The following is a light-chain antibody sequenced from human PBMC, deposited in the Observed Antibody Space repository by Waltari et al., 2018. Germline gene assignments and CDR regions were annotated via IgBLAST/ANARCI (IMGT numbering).Light chain of an antibody. V-gene: IGKV3-20*01. CDR1: QSVNRA. CDR3: QHYLRLPVT. CDR2: GIF. J-gene: IGKJ1*01. Sequence: EIVLTQSPGTLSLSPGERATLSCKASQSVNRALAWYQQKPGQAPRLLSYGIFDRAAGTPDRFSGSGSGTDFSLTISRLEPEDFAVYYCQHYLRLPVTFGQGTRVEVK.